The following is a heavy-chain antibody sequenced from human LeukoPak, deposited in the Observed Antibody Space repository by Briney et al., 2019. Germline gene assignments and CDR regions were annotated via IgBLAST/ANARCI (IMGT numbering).Heavy chain of an antibody. CDR1: GFTVSSNY. Sequence: GGSLRLSCTVSGFTVSSNYMSWVRQAPGKGLEWVSVIFPSTSTFHADSVKGRFTISRDNSKNTLYLQMNSLRAEDTAVYYCARGLEGFDYWGQGTLVTVSS. CDR2: IFPSTST. CDR3: ARGLEGFDY. V-gene: IGHV3-53*01. J-gene: IGHJ4*02.